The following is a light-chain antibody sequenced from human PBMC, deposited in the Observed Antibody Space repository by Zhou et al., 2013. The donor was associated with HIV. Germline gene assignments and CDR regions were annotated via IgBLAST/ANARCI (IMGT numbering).Light chain of an antibody. Sequence: DIQMTQSPSSVSASLGDTVTITCRASQGIDDYLAWYQQKPGKAPKLLIYMASSLKSGVPSRFSGSGSGTEFTLTISSLQPDDFATYYCQQYNSYWTFGQGTKVEI. V-gene: IGKV1-5*03. CDR3: QQYNSYWT. CDR1: QGIDDY. J-gene: IGKJ1*01. CDR2: MAS.